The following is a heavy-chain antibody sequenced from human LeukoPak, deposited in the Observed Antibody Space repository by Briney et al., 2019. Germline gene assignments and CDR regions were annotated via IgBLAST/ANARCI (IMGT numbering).Heavy chain of an antibody. CDR3: AISNYYDSSGPDY. CDR1: GFTFSSYG. D-gene: IGHD3-22*01. V-gene: IGHV3-30*03. Sequence: GGSLRLSCAASGFTFSSYGMHWVRQAPGKGLEWVAVISYDGSNKYYADFVKGRFTISRDNSKNTLYLQMNSLRAEDTAVYYCAISNYYDSSGPDYWGQGTLVTVSS. CDR2: ISYDGSNK. J-gene: IGHJ4*02.